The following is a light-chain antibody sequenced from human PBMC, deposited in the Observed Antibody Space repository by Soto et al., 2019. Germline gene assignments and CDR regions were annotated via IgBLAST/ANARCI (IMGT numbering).Light chain of an antibody. Sequence: DIVMTQSPATLSVSLGERATLSCRASESVSNNLAWYQQKPGQAPRLLFYAASTRATGVPARFSGSGSGTDFTLSISTLQSEDFSVYYCQQYNNWPSLTFGRGTRLEIK. CDR3: QQYNNWPSLT. J-gene: IGKJ5*01. V-gene: IGKV3-15*01. CDR2: AAS. CDR1: ESVSNN.